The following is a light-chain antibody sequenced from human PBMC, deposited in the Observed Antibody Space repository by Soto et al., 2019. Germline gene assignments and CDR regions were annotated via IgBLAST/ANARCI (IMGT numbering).Light chain of an antibody. CDR3: QQRPGFT. CDR1: QSVSSY. Sequence: EIVLTQSPATLSLSPGERATLSCRASQSVSSYLAWYQQKPGQAPRLLIYDASNRATGIPARFSGSGTGTDFTLTISSLEPEDFAGYYCQQRPGFTFGPGTKVDIK. CDR2: DAS. J-gene: IGKJ3*01. V-gene: IGKV3-11*01.